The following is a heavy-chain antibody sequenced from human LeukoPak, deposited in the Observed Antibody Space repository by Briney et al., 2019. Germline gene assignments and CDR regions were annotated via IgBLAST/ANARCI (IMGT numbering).Heavy chain of an antibody. CDR2: ISSSSSYI. V-gene: IGHV3-21*01. J-gene: IGHJ4*02. D-gene: IGHD3-16*01. Sequence: GGSLRLSCAASGFTFSSYSMNWVRQAPGKGLEWVSSISSSSSYIYYADSVKGRFTISRDNAKNSLYPQMNSLRAEDTAVYYCVRDLILVWTPGDDFDFWGQGTLVIVSS. CDR1: GFTFSSYS. CDR3: VRDLILVWTPGDDFDF.